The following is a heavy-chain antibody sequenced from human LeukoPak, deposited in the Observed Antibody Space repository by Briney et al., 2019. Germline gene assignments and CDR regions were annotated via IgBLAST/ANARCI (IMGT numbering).Heavy chain of an antibody. Sequence: GASVKVSCKASGFTFTNYHMHWVRQAPGQGLGWVGLIRGTGDSPDYAQKFQGRVTMTRDTSTSTVYMELSSPRSEDTAVYYCAREGRYLRWPNGFDYWGQGTLVTVSS. CDR1: GFTFTNYH. J-gene: IGHJ4*02. V-gene: IGHV1-46*01. CDR3: AREGRYLRWPNGFDY. D-gene: IGHD4-23*01. CDR2: IRGTGDSP.